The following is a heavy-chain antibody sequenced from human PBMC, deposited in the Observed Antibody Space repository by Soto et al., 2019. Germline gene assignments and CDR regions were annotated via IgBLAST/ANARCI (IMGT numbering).Heavy chain of an antibody. Sequence: GGSLRLSCAASGFTFSSYWMTWVRQAPGKGLEWVANIKQDGSKKYYVDSVKGRFTISRDNAKNSLYLQMNSLRAEDTAVYYCAKGLIRSYSIPNPDYGLDVWGQGTTVTVSS. CDR2: IKQDGSKK. D-gene: IGHD3-10*01. CDR3: AKGLIRSYSIPNPDYGLDV. V-gene: IGHV3-7*01. J-gene: IGHJ6*02. CDR1: GFTFSSYW.